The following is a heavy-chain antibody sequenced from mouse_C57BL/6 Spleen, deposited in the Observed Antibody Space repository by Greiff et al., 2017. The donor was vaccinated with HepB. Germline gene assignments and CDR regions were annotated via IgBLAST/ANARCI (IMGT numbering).Heavy chain of an antibody. J-gene: IGHJ4*01. CDR2: IYPGDGDT. V-gene: IGHV1-82*01. CDR3: ARDPDRAMDY. Sequence: QVQLQQSGPELVKPGASVKISCKASGYAFSSSWMNWVKQRPGKGLEWIGRIYPGDGDTNYNGKFKGKATLTADKSSSTAYMQLSSLTSEDSAVYFCARDPDRAMDYWGQGTSVTVSS. D-gene: IGHD2-14*01. CDR1: GYAFSSSW.